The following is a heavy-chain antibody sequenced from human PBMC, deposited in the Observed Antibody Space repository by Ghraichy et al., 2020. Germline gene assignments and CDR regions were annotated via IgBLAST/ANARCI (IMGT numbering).Heavy chain of an antibody. D-gene: IGHD2/OR15-2a*01. CDR1: GGSVSSGSYY. Sequence: SETLSLTCTVSGGSVSSGSYYWSWIRQPPGKGLEWIGYIYYSGSTNYNPSLKSRVTISVDTSKNQFSLKLSSVTAADTAVYYCARVEVGNSYYYYYGMDVWGQGTTVTVSS. CDR3: ARVEVGNSYYYYYGMDV. J-gene: IGHJ6*02. V-gene: IGHV4-61*01. CDR2: IYYSGST.